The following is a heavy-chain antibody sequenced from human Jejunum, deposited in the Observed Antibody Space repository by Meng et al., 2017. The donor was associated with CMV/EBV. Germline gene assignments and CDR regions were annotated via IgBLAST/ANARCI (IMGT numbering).Heavy chain of an antibody. Sequence: FSPYWIGWVRPMPGKGLESMGIIYPDDSATRYSPSFQGQVTISADKSISTAYLQWTSLKASDTAMYYCVRLSGEGYSLDNYGMDVWGQGTTVTVSS. V-gene: IGHV5-51*01. CDR3: VRLSGEGYSLDNYGMDV. CDR1: FSPYW. J-gene: IGHJ6*02. D-gene: IGHD1-1*01. CDR2: IYPDDSAT.